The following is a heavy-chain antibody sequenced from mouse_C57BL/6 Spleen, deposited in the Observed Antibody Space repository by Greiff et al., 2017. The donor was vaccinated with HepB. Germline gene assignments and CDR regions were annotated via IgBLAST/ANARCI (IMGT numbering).Heavy chain of an antibody. Sequence: VQLQQSGAELVKPGASVKLSCKASGYTFTSYWMHWVKQRPGQGLEWIGMIHPNSGSTNYNEKFKSKATLTVDKSSSTAYMQLSSLTSEDSAVYYCARPDGYRSWFAYWGQGTLVTVSA. CDR3: ARPDGYRSWFAY. V-gene: IGHV1-64*01. CDR1: GYTFTSYW. CDR2: IHPNSGST. D-gene: IGHD2-3*01. J-gene: IGHJ3*01.